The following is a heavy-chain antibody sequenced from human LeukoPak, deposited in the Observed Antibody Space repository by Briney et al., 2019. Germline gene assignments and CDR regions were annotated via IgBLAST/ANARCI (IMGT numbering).Heavy chain of an antibody. J-gene: IGHJ3*02. D-gene: IGHD3-22*01. V-gene: IGHV1-2*02. CDR2: INPNSGGT. CDR1: GYTFTSYY. Sequence: ASVKVSCKASGYTFTSYYMHWVRQAPGQGLEWMGWINPNSGGTNYAQKFQGRVTMTRDTSISTAYMELSRLRSDDTAVYYCARDFEYYYDTKWYAFDTWGQGTMVAVSS. CDR3: ARDFEYYYDTKWYAFDT.